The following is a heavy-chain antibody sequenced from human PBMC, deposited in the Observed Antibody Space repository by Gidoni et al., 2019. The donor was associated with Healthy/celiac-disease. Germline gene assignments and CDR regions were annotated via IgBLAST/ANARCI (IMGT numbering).Heavy chain of an antibody. CDR1: GGSFSGYY. J-gene: IGHJ4*02. CDR3: ARGRIMITFGGVIVPHYFDY. V-gene: IGHV4-34*01. D-gene: IGHD3-16*02. Sequence: QVQLQQWGAGLLKPSETLSLTCAVYGGSFSGYYWSWIRQPPGKGLEWIGEINHSGSTNYNPSLKSRVTISVDTSKNQFSLKLSSVTAADTAVYYCARGRIMITFGGVIVPHYFDYWGQGTLVTVSS. CDR2: INHSGST.